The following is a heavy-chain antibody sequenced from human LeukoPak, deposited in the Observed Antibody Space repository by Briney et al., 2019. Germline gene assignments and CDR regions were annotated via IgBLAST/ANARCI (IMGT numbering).Heavy chain of an antibody. CDR3: AREGGLYSSSSSWGLFDY. CDR1: GYTFTSYA. Sequence: ASVKVSCKASGYTFTSYAMNRVRQAPGQGLEWMGWINTNTGSPTYAQGFTGRFVFSLDTSVSTAYLQISSLKAEDTAVYYCAREGGLYSSSSSWGLFDYWGQGTLVTVSS. V-gene: IGHV7-4-1*02. CDR2: INTNTGSP. J-gene: IGHJ4*02. D-gene: IGHD6-6*01.